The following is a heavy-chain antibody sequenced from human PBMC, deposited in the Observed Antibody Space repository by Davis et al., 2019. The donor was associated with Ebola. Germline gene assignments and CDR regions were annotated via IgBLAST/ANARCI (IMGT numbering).Heavy chain of an antibody. CDR2: ISTSNGNT. CDR3: ARGFTMLQILDY. CDR1: GYTFSSSD. J-gene: IGHJ4*02. D-gene: IGHD3-10*01. Sequence: ASVKVSCKTSGYTFSSSDMNWVRQAPGQGPEWMGWISTSNGNTNYAQKFQGRVTMTTDTSTSTAYMELRSLRSDDTAVYYCARGFTMLQILDYWGQGTLVTVSS. V-gene: IGHV1-18*01.